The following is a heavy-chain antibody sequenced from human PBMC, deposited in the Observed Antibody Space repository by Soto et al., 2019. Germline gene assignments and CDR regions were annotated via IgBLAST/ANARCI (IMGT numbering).Heavy chain of an antibody. D-gene: IGHD2-15*01. V-gene: IGHV3-53*01. Sequence: EMQLVESGGGLIQPGGSLRLSCAASGFNVSKNYMSWVRQAPGKGLEWVSVLYSGGSTYYADSVKGRFTISRDTSKNTLYLQMNRLRAEDTDVYYCAREPLTPETRPYWGQGTLVTVSS. CDR1: GFNVSKNY. CDR2: LYSGGST. CDR3: AREPLTPETRPY. J-gene: IGHJ4*02.